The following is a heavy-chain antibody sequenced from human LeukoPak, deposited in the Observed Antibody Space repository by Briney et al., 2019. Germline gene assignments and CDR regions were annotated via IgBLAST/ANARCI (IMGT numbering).Heavy chain of an antibody. V-gene: IGHV4-39*01. Sequence: SGPGLVKPSETLSLTCTVSGGSISSSGYYWGWIRQPPGKGLEWIASIYYSVSTYYTPSLKSRVTISVDTSKNQLSLKLSSLTAADTAVYYCARHEYSGSYYGLSWFDPWGQGTLVTVSS. D-gene: IGHD1-26*01. CDR2: IYYSVST. J-gene: IGHJ5*02. CDR1: GGSISSSGYY. CDR3: ARHEYSGSYYGLSWFDP.